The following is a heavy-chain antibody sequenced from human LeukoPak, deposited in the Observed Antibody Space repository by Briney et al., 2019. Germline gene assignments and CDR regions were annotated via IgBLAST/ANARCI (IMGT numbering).Heavy chain of an antibody. CDR1: GYDFRSYG. Sequence: ASVKVSCKASGYDFRSYGISWVRQAPGQRLEWMGWINAGNGNTKYSQKFQGRVTITRDTSASTAYTELSSLRSEDTAVYYCARDPPITIFGVVHPTFDYWGQGTLVTVSS. V-gene: IGHV1-3*01. D-gene: IGHD3-3*01. CDR3: ARDPPITIFGVVHPTFDY. CDR2: INAGNGNT. J-gene: IGHJ4*02.